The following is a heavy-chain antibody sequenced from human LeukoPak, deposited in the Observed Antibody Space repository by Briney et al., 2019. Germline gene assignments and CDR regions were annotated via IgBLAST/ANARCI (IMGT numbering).Heavy chain of an antibody. Sequence: GASEKVSCMASGYTFTSYDINWVRQATGQGLEWMGWMNPNSGNTGYAQKFQGRVTMTRNTSISTAYMELSSLRSEDTAVYYCARGHKGRGQFDYWGQGTLVTVSS. CDR1: GYTFTSYD. V-gene: IGHV1-8*01. CDR3: ARGHKGRGQFDY. CDR2: MNPNSGNT. J-gene: IGHJ4*02.